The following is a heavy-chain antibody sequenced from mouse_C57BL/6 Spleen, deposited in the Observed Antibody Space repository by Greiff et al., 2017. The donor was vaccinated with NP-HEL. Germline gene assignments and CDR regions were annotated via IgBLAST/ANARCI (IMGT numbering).Heavy chain of an antibody. V-gene: IGHV1-50*01. J-gene: IGHJ3*01. D-gene: IGHD1-1*01. CDR2: IDPCDSYT. CDR3: ARAYGSTWFAY. Sequence: QVQLQQPGAELVKPGASVKLSCKASGYTFTSYWMQWVKQRPGQGLEWIGEIDPCDSYTNYNQKFKGKATLTVDTSSSTAYMQISSLTSEDSAVYYCARAYGSTWFAYWGQGTLVTVSA. CDR1: GYTFTSYW.